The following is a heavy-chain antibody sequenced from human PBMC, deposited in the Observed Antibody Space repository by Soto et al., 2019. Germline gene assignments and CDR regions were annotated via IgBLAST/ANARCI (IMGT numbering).Heavy chain of an antibody. CDR1: GFTFSSYW. J-gene: IGHJ5*02. CDR3: ARDRGYCSSTSCYQREFDP. D-gene: IGHD2-2*01. Sequence: PGGSLRLSCAASGFTFSSYWMSWVRQAPGKGLEWVANIKQDGSEKYYVDSVKGRFTISRDNAKNSLYLQMNSLRSEDAAVYYCARDRGYCSSTSCYQREFDPWGQGTLVTVSS. V-gene: IGHV3-7*01. CDR2: IKQDGSEK.